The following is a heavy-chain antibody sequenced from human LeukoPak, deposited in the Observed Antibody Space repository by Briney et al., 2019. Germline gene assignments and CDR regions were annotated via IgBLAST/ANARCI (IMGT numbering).Heavy chain of an antibody. D-gene: IGHD5-18*01. J-gene: IGHJ5*02. CDR3: ARVGAWIQFDP. CDR1: GGTFSSYA. V-gene: IGHV1-69*04. Sequence: SVKVSCKASGGTFSSYAISWVRQAPGQGLEWMGRIIPIFGIANYAQKLQGRVTITADKSTSTAYMELSSLRSEDTAVYYCARVGAWIQFDPWGQGTLVTVSS. CDR2: IIPIFGIA.